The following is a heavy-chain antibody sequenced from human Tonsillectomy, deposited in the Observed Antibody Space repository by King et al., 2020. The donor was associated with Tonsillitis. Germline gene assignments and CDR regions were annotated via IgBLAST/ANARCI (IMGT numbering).Heavy chain of an antibody. CDR2: IRGTGYGGTT. D-gene: IGHD2-21*01. CDR3: TRGVGGSHSAFDV. J-gene: IGHJ3*01. Sequence: VQLVESGGGLVQPGRSLRLSCTTSGFGFGDHAMSWVRQAPGKGLEWVGLIRGTGYGGTTEYAASVKGRFTISRDNSKIIAYLQMNSLKTDDTGVYYSTRGVGGSHSAFDVWGQGTMVTVS. V-gene: IGHV3-49*04. CDR1: GFGFGDHA.